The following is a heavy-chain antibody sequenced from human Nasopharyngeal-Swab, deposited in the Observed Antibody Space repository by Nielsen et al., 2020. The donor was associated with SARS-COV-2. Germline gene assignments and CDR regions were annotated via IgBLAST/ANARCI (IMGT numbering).Heavy chain of an antibody. CDR1: GYTFTGFY. J-gene: IGHJ4*02. V-gene: IGHV1-2*02. Sequence: ASVKVSCKASGYTFTGFYIHWVRQAPGQGIEWMGWMNPKSGVTSYAQKFQGRVTMTWDTSTSTAYMELSRLRSDDTAVYYCARDATGDEYFDYWGQGTLVTVSS. CDR2: MNPKSGVT. D-gene: IGHD7-27*01. CDR3: ARDATGDEYFDY.